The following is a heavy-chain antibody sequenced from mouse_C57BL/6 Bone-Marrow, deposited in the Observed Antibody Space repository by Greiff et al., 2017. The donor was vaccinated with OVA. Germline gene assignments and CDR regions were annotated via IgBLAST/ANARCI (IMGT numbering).Heavy chain of an antibody. CDR1: GFNIKDDY. CDR3: TTGGVITY. Sequence: VQLQQSGAELVRPGASVKLSCTASGFNIKDDYMHWVKQRPEQGLEWIGWIDPENGDTEYASKFQGKATITADTSSNTAYLQLSSLTSEDTAVYYCTTGGVITYWGQGTSVTVSS. J-gene: IGHJ4*01. V-gene: IGHV14-4*01. D-gene: IGHD1-1*01. CDR2: IDPENGDT.